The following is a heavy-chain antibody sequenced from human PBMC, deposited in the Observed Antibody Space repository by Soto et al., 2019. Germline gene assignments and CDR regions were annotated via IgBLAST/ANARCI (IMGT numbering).Heavy chain of an antibody. CDR1: GYTFTSYA. Sequence: QVQLVQSGAEVKKPGASVKVSCKASGYTFTSYAMHWVRQAPGQRLEWMGWINAGNGNTKYSQKFQGRVTITRDTSARTAYMELSSLRSEDTAVYYCARDRGVYSSSSIFGYWGQGTLVTVSS. CDR3: ARDRGVYSSSSIFGY. D-gene: IGHD6-6*01. CDR2: INAGNGNT. J-gene: IGHJ4*02. V-gene: IGHV1-3*01.